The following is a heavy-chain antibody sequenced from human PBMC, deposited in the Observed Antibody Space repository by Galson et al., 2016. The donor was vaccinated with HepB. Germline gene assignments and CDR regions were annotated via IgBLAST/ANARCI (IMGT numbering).Heavy chain of an antibody. Sequence: SLRLSCAASGFTFSSSSMSWVRQAPGKGLEWVSAIDGNDDTTFYTDSVKGWFTISRDNSKDTLDLQMNSLRAEDTAVYYCAKVGAGNYYENNWGQGTLVTVSS. J-gene: IGHJ4*02. CDR3: AKVGAGNYYENN. V-gene: IGHV3-23*01. CDR2: IDGNDDTT. D-gene: IGHD3-22*01. CDR1: GFTFSSSS.